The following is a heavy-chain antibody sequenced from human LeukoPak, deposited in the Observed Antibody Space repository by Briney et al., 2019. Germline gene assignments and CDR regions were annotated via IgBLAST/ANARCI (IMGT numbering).Heavy chain of an antibody. CDR2: INPNNGGT. CDR3: ARDLDILTGYHGY. V-gene: IGHV1-2*02. J-gene: IGHJ4*02. CDR1: GYTFTGYS. Sequence: ASVKVSCKASGYTFTGYSMHWVRQAPGQGLEWMGWINPNNGGTNYAQKFQGRVTISVDTSKNQFSLKLSSVTAADTAVYYCARDLDILTGYHGYWGQGTLVTVSS. D-gene: IGHD3-9*01.